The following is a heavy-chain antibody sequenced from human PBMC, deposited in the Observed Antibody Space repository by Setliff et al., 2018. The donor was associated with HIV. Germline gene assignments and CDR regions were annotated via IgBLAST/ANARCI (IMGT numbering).Heavy chain of an antibody. J-gene: IGHJ3*02. D-gene: IGHD2-21*02. CDR3: ARANCGGDCDAFDI. V-gene: IGHV3-7*01. Sequence: PSETLSLTCAVYGGSFSGYYWSWIRQPPGKGLEWVANINLDEGEQYYVDSVKGRFTVSRDNAKTSLYLQMNSLRAEDTAVYYCARANCGGDCDAFDIWGQGTMVTVSS. CDR2: INLDEGEQ. CDR1: GGSFSGYY.